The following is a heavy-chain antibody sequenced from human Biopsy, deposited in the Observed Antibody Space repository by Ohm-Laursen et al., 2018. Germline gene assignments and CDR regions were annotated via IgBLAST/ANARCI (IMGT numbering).Heavy chain of an antibody. CDR2: IYDRGST. CDR1: GGSISNYY. D-gene: IGHD6-19*01. CDR3: ARGMRSSGWPYFDS. Sequence: GTLSLTCTVSGGSISNYYWSWIRQPPGQGLEYIGYIYDRGSTANYNPSLESRVTMSVDMPKNQFSLKLSSVTAADTAIYYCARGMRSSGWPYFDSWGQGTLVTVSS. J-gene: IGHJ4*02. V-gene: IGHV4-59*01.